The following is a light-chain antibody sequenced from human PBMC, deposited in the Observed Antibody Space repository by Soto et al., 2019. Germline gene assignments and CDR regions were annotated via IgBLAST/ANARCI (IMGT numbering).Light chain of an antibody. CDR1: SNDVVGYNY. Sequence: QSALTQPASVSGSPGQSITISCTGTSNDVVGYNYVSWYQQHPGKAPQLIIYEVSNRPSGVSHRFSGSKSGDTASLTISGLQAEDGADYYCSSYTAFSTWVFGGGTKLTVL. CDR3: SSYTAFSTWV. J-gene: IGLJ3*02. CDR2: EVS. V-gene: IGLV2-14*01.